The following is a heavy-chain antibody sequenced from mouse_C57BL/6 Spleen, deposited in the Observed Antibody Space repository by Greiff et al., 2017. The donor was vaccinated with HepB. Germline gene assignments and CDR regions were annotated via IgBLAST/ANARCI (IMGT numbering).Heavy chain of an antibody. D-gene: IGHD2-3*01. J-gene: IGHJ2*01. CDR2: INYDGSST. CDR3: AREDDGLDY. Sequence: EVKLVESEGGLVQPGSSMKLSCTASGFTFSDYYMAWVRQVPEKGLEWVANINYDGSSTYYLDSLKSRFIISRDNAKNILYLQISSLKSEDTATYYCAREDDGLDYWGQGTTLTVSS. CDR1: GFTFSDYY. V-gene: IGHV5-16*01.